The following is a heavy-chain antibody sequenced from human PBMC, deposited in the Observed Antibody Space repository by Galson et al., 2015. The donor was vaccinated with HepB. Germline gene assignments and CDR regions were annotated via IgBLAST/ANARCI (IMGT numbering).Heavy chain of an antibody. CDR2: ISASSGST. CDR1: GFTFSSYV. D-gene: IGHD5-24*01. J-gene: IGHJ5*02. CDR3: TKEGLNFALATFDP. V-gene: IGHV3-23*01. Sequence: SLRLSCAASGFTFSSYVMSWVRQAPGKGLEWVSSISASSGSTYYADSVKGRFTISRDNSQNTLYLQMNSLRVEDTAIYYCTKEGLNFALATFDPWGQGTLVTVSS.